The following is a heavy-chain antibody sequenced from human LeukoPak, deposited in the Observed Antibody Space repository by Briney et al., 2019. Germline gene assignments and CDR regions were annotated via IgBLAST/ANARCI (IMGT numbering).Heavy chain of an antibody. CDR2: IRYDGSNK. Sequence: GGSLRLSCAASGFTFSSYGMHWVRQAPGKGLEWVAFIRYDGSNKYYADSVKGRFTISRDNSKNTLYLQMNSLRAEDMAVYYCAKEGDYDYLTGLFYYYYYMDVWGKGTTVTISS. CDR1: GFTFSSYG. V-gene: IGHV3-30*02. J-gene: IGHJ6*03. CDR3: AKEGDYDYLTGLFYYYYYMDV. D-gene: IGHD3-9*01.